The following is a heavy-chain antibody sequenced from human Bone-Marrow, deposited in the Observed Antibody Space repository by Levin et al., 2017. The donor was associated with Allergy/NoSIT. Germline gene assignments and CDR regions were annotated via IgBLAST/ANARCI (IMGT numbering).Heavy chain of an antibody. J-gene: IGHJ3*02. V-gene: IGHV3-23*01. CDR2: ISGSGGST. CDR3: AKDLEGSIANDHDAFDI. D-gene: IGHD6-13*01. CDR1: GFTFSSYA. Sequence: GGSLRLSCAASGFTFSSYAMSWVRQAPGKGLEWVSAISGSGGSTYYADSVKGRFTISRDNSKNTLYLQMNSLRAEDTAVYYCAKDLEGSIANDHDAFDIWGQGTMVTVSS.